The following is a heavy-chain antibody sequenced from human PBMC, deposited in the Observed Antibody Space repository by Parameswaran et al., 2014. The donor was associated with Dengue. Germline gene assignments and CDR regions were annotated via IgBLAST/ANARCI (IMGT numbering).Heavy chain of an antibody. Sequence: ASETLSLTCAVYGGSLNGYYWSWIRQPPGKGLEWIGEINQSGTTNYNPSLKSRVTISEDTSNNHVSLKLTSVTAADTAVYYCARYGGGSYDALDIWGQGTMVTVSS. CDR3: ARYGGGSYDALDI. V-gene: IGHV4-34*01. D-gene: IGHD3-10*01. CDR2: INQSGTT. CDR1: GGSLNGYY. J-gene: IGHJ3*02.